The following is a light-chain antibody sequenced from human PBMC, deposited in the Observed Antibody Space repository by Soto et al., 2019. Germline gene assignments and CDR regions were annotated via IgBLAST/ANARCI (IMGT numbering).Light chain of an antibody. CDR3: SSYAGSSKYV. J-gene: IGLJ1*01. CDR2: EVN. CDR1: SSDVGDYNY. V-gene: IGLV2-8*01. Sequence: QSALTQPPSASGSPGQSVTISCTGTSSDVGDYNYVSWYQQHPGNAPKLLIYEVNKRPSGVPDRFSGSKSGNTASLTVSGLQAEDEAEYYCSSYAGSSKYVFGTGTKLTVL.